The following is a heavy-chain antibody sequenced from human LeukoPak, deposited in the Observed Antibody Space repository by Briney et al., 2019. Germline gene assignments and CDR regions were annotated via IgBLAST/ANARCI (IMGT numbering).Heavy chain of an antibody. V-gene: IGHV4-4*02. Sequence: SGTLSLTCGVSGGSITSTNYWTWVRQPTGKGLEWIGEVNLQGSTNYNPSLMGRVAISVDMSENHISLQLTSVTAADTAVYYCAREGGPYRPLDYSGQGTLVTVSS. CDR1: GGSITSTNY. CDR2: VNLQGST. CDR3: AREGGPYRPLDY. J-gene: IGHJ4*02.